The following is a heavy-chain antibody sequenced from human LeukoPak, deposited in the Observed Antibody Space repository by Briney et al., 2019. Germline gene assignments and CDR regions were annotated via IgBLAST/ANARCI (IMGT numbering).Heavy chain of an antibody. CDR2: IYGGST. Sequence: GGSLRLSCAASGFTVSDNYMTWVRQAPGKGLEWVSIIYGGSTYYADSVKGRFTISRDNSKNTVYLQVNSLRAEDTAVYYCARAALGAKVYWGQGTLVTVSS. J-gene: IGHJ4*02. D-gene: IGHD1-26*01. CDR3: ARAALGAKVY. CDR1: GFTVSDNY. V-gene: IGHV3-53*01.